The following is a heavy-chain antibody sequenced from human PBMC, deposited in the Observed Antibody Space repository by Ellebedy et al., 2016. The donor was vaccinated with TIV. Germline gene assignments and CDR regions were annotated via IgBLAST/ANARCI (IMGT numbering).Heavy chain of an antibody. V-gene: IGHV3-33*01. CDR1: GFTFSSYA. J-gene: IGHJ4*02. D-gene: IGHD4-17*01. CDR3: ARGVTGVTTSYYFDY. Sequence: GGSLRLSCAASGFTFSSYAMHWVRQAPGKGLEWVTLIWHDGSQKYYADSLKDRFTISRDNSKNTLFLQMNSLRAEDTAVYYCARGVTGVTTSYYFDYWGRGTLVTVSS. CDR2: IWHDGSQK.